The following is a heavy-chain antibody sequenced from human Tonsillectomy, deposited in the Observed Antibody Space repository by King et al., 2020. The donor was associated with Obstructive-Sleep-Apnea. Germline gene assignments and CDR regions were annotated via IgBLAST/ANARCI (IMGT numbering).Heavy chain of an antibody. CDR1: GYSFATYW. CDR2: IDPSDSYT. V-gene: IGHV5-10-1*01. D-gene: IGHD4-23*01. CDR3: ARSASGNSGVDY. J-gene: IGHJ4*02. Sequence: QLVQSGAEVKKPGESLRISCKGSGYSFATYWITWVRQMPGKGLEWMGRIDPSDSYTNYSPSFQGHVTISAGKSISTAYLQWSSLKASDTALYYCARSASGNSGVDYWGQGTLVTVSS.